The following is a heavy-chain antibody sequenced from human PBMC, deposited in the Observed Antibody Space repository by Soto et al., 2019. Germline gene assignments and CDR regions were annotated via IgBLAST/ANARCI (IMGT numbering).Heavy chain of an antibody. J-gene: IGHJ6*02. V-gene: IGHV3-30*18. CDR1: GFTFSSYG. Sequence: GSLRLSCAASGFTFSSYGMHWVRQAPGKGLEWVAVISYDGSNKYYADSVKGRFTISRDNSKNTLYLQMNSLRAEDTAVYYCAKDHIVGAFYGMDVWGQGTTVTVSS. CDR3: AKDHIVGAFYGMDV. D-gene: IGHD1-26*01. CDR2: ISYDGSNK.